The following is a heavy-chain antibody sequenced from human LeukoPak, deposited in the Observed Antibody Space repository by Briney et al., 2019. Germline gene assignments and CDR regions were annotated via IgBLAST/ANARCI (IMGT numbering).Heavy chain of an antibody. CDR3: ARDPPAVSINTYA. Sequence: GGSLRLSCAASGFGFSTSWMSWVRQAPGKGLEWVSLIFSHGETSYADSVKGRFTISRDNSKNTLYLQMNGLRVEDTAVYYCARDPPAVSINTYAWGQGTLVTVSS. V-gene: IGHV3-66*01. CDR2: IFSHGET. CDR1: GFGFSTSW. J-gene: IGHJ4*02. D-gene: IGHD2-8*01.